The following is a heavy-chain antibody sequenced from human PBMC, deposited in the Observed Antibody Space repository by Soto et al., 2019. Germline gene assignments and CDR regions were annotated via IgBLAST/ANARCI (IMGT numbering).Heavy chain of an antibody. Sequence: QVQLVESGGGVVQPGRSLRLSCAASGFTFSSYAMHWVRQAPGKGLEWVAVISYDGSNKYYADSVKGRFTISRDNSKNTLYLQMNSLRAEDTAVYYCARGRLEPPLGSPYYYGMDVW. V-gene: IGHV3-30-3*01. J-gene: IGHJ6*01. CDR1: GFTFSSYA. CDR2: ISYDGSNK. CDR3: ARGRLEPPLGSPYYYGMDV. D-gene: IGHD1-1*01.